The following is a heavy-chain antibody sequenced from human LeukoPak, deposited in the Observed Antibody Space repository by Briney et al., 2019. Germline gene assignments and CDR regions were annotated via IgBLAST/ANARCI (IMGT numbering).Heavy chain of an antibody. J-gene: IGHJ6*03. Sequence: ASVKVSCKASVYTFTSYYMHWVRQAPGQGLEWMGIINPSGGSTSYAQKFQGRVTMTTDTSTSTVYMELSSLRSEDTAVYYCARKVAANYMDVWGKGTTVTICS. D-gene: IGHD2-15*01. CDR2: INPSGGST. V-gene: IGHV1-46*01. CDR3: ARKVAANYMDV. CDR1: VYTFTSYY.